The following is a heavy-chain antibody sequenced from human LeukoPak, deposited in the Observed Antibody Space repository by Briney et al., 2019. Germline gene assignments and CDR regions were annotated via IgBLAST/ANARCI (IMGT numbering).Heavy chain of an antibody. CDR1: GFTFDDYA. D-gene: IGHD3-9*01. Sequence: TGGSLRLSCAASGFTFDDYAMHWVRQAPGKGLEWVSGISWNSGSIGYADSVKGRFTISRDNAKNSLYLQMNSLRAEDTALYYCAKDMRLGGYDILTGFDYWGQGTLATVSS. J-gene: IGHJ4*02. CDR3: AKDMRLGGYDILTGFDY. CDR2: ISWNSGSI. V-gene: IGHV3-9*01.